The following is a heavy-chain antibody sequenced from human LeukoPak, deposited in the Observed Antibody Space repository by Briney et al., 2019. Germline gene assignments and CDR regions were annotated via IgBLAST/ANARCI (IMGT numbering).Heavy chain of an antibody. CDR3: ARGDGDGYNFGY. J-gene: IGHJ4*02. D-gene: IGHD5-24*01. CDR1: GYTFTGYY. Sequence: ASVKVSCKASGYTFTGYYMHWVRQAPGQGLEWMGWINPNSGGTNYAQKFQGRVTMTRDTTISTAYMELSRLRSDDTAVYYCARGDGDGYNFGYWGQGTLVTVSS. CDR2: INPNSGGT. V-gene: IGHV1-2*02.